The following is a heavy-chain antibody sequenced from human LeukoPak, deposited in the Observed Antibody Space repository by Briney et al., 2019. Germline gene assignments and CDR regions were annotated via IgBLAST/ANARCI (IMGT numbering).Heavy chain of an antibody. V-gene: IGHV3-7*04. J-gene: IGHJ3*02. CDR1: GFTVSSCW. Sequence: PGGSLRLSCAASGFTVSSCWMSWVRQGPGQGLEWVANIKQDGSEKYYVDSVKGRFTISRDNAKNSLYLQMNSLRAEDTAVYYCARDGVGAFDIWGQGTMVTVSS. CDR2: IKQDGSEK. D-gene: IGHD3-10*01. CDR3: ARDGVGAFDI.